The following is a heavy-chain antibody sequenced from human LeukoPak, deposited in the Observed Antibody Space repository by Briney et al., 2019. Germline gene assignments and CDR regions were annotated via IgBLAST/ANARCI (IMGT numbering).Heavy chain of an antibody. Sequence: SVKVSCKASGGTFSSYAISWVRQAPGQGLEWMGGIIPILGTANYAQKFQGRVTITADESTSTAYMELSSLRAEDTAVYYCARENRRAYCGGDCYSHFDYWGQGTLVTVSS. CDR1: GGTFSSYA. V-gene: IGHV1-69*13. CDR2: IIPILGTA. CDR3: ARENRRAYCGGDCYSHFDY. D-gene: IGHD2-21*02. J-gene: IGHJ4*02.